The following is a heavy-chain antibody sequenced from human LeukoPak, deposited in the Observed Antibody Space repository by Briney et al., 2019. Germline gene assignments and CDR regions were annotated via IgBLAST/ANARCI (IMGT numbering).Heavy chain of an antibody. CDR3: ARDTMCRGGVDL. CDR2: IHYRGPT. V-gene: IGHV4-39*02. D-gene: IGHD3-10*02. Sequence: LSPARILSADSIIISSYYSVWLRRSPWKGFEWFGSIHYRGPTYHNSSLKRRLTISVDTSKNQFSLQLSSVSAADTAVYFCARDTMCRGGVDLRGKGTTVTVSS. CDR1: ADSIIISSYY. J-gene: IGHJ6*04.